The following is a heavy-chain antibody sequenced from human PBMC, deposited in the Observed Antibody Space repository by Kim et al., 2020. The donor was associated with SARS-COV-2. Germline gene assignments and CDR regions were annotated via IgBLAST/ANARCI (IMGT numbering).Heavy chain of an antibody. D-gene: IGHD3-22*01. V-gene: IGHV3-23*01. Sequence: GGSLRLSCAASGFTFSSYAMGWVRQAPGKGLEWVSDISGSGGSTFYADSVKGRFTISRDNSKNTLFLQMNGPRAEDTAVYYCAKRFFVFSGGYEIWGQGTTVTVAS. J-gene: IGHJ3*02. CDR3: AKRFFVFSGGYEI. CDR2: ISGSGGST. CDR1: GFTFSSYA.